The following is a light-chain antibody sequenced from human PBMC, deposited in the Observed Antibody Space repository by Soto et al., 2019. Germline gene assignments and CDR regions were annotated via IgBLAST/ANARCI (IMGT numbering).Light chain of an antibody. CDR2: DVS. CDR1: RSDVGLYNY. V-gene: IGLV2-14*01. J-gene: IGLJ2*01. Sequence: QFMLTQPAFPYRSPAQPINISCIGTRSDVGLYNYVSWYQHHPGKAPKLMIYDVSDRPSGVSNRFSGSKSGNTASLTISGLQAEDEGDYYCSSYTSTSTVKFCGGTKVTVL. CDR3: SSYTSTSTVK.